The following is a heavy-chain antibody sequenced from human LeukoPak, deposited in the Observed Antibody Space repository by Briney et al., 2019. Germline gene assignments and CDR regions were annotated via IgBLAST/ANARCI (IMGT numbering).Heavy chain of an antibody. V-gene: IGHV3-48*03. Sequence: GGSLRLSCAASGFTFSSYAMNWVRQAPGKGLEWVSYISIIGSAIYYADSVKGRFTISRDNAKNSLYLQMNSLRAEDTAVYYCARDGDYGLLDYWGQGTLVTVSS. CDR2: ISIIGSAI. J-gene: IGHJ4*02. D-gene: IGHD4-17*01. CDR1: GFTFSSYA. CDR3: ARDGDYGLLDY.